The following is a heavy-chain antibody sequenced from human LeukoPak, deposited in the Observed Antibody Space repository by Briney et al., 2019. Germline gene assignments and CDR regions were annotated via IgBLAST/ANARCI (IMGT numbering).Heavy chain of an antibody. CDR3: ARDGGYSRGWTYGAGDY. CDR2: ISGDGSDK. D-gene: IGHD6-19*01. CDR1: GFTFSSYV. V-gene: IGHV3-30*04. J-gene: IGHJ4*02. Sequence: PGGSLRLSCAASGFTFSSYVMHWVRQAPGKGLECVAVISGDGSDKYYADSVKGRFTISRDNSKNTLYLQMNSLRAEDTALYYCARDGGYSRGWTYGAGDYWGQGTLVTVSS.